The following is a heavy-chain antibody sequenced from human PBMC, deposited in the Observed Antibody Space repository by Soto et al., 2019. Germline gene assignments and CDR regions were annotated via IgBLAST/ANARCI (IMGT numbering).Heavy chain of an antibody. CDR2: ISYDGSNK. CDR1: GFTFSSYA. Sequence: PGGSLRLSCAASGFTFSSYAMHWVRQAPGKGLEWVAVISYDGSNKYYADSVKGRFTISRDNSKNTLYLQMNSLRAEDTAVYYCARDLGDDYFDYWGQGTLVTVSS. D-gene: IGHD1-26*01. J-gene: IGHJ4*02. CDR3: ARDLGDDYFDY. V-gene: IGHV3-30-3*01.